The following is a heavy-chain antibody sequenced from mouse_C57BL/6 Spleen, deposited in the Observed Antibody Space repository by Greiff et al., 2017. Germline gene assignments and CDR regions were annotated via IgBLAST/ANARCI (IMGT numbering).Heavy chain of an antibody. D-gene: IGHD2-3*01. CDR3: AIWWLLPGARDY. Sequence: VQVVESGAELVKPGASVKVSCKASGYTFTSYWMHWVKQRPGQGLEWIGRIHPSDSATNYNQKFKGKATLTVDKASSTADMQLSSLTSEDSAVYYCAIWWLLPGARDYWGQGTSVTVAS. CDR1: GYTFTSYW. CDR2: IHPSDSAT. V-gene: IGHV1-74*01. J-gene: IGHJ4*01.